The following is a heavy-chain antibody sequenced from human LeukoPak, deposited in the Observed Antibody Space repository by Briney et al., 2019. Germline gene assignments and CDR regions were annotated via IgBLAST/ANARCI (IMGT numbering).Heavy chain of an antibody. CDR2: IWYDGSNK. Sequence: GGSLRLSCAASGFTFSSCGMHWVRQAPGKGLEWVAVIWYDGSNKYYADSVKGRFTISRDNSKNTLYLQMNSLRAGDTAVYYCAREPVNVVVVAYYYYGMDVWGQGTTVTVSS. CDR3: AREPVNVVVVAYYYYGMDV. CDR1: GFTFSSCG. D-gene: IGHD2-15*01. V-gene: IGHV3-33*08. J-gene: IGHJ6*02.